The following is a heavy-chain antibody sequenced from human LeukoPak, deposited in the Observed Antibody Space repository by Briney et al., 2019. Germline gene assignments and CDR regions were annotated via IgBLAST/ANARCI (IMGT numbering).Heavy chain of an antibody. D-gene: IGHD1-26*01. Sequence: ASVKVSCKASGHTFSDYYMHWVRQAPGQGLEWIGSSNPDNDGTNYAQTFQGRVTMTRDTSINTAYMELSSLRSDDTAVYYCALVTIVGASLDYWGQGTLVTVSS. CDR2: SNPDNDGT. CDR1: GHTFSDYY. V-gene: IGHV1-2*02. CDR3: ALVTIVGASLDY. J-gene: IGHJ4*02.